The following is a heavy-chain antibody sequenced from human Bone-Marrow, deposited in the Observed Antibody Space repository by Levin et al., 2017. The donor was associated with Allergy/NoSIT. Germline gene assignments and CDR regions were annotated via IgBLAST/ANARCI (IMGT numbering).Heavy chain of an antibody. CDR2: TVSGGGAST. CDR3: VKAPIGYCSGVICYTFCH. CDR1: GFTFSNYA. V-gene: IGHV3-23*01. J-gene: IGHJ4*02. Sequence: ASVKVSCVASGFTFSNYAMSWVRHAPGKGLEWVSATVSGGGASTYYAESVKGRFTVSRDNSRNTLYLQMNSLRAEDTAIYYCVKAPIGYCSGVICYTFCHWGPGALVTVSS. D-gene: IGHD2-8*02.